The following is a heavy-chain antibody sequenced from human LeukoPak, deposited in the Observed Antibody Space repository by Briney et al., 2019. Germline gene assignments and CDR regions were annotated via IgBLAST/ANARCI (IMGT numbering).Heavy chain of an antibody. CDR3: ARDGIVGATAFDY. CDR2: ISSSNSYI. CDR1: GVTFSSYS. J-gene: IGHJ4*02. D-gene: IGHD1-26*01. V-gene: IGHV3-21*01. Sequence: GGSLRLSCAASGVTFSSYSMNWVRQAPGKGLEWVSSISSSNSYIYYADSVKGRFTISRDNAKNSLYLQMNSLRAEDTAVYYCARDGIVGATAFDYWGQGTLVTVSS.